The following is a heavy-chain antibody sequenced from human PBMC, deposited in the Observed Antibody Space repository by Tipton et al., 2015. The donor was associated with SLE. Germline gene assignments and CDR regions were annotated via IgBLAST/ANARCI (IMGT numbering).Heavy chain of an antibody. J-gene: IGHJ6*02. CDR2: ISDSGGSK. CDR1: GFTFVSYS. D-gene: IGHD6-19*01. V-gene: IGHV3-23*01. CDR3: AKDPRKQWLVGGGMDV. Sequence: SLRLSCTASGFTFVSYSMSWVRQAPGKGLEWVAGISDSGGSKYYANSVKGRFTISRDNSKNTLYLQMNSLRAEDTAVYYCAKDPRKQWLVGGGMDVWGQGTTVTVSS.